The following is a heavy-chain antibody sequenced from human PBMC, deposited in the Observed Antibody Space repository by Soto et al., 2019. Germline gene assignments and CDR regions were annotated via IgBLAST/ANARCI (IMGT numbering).Heavy chain of an antibody. V-gene: IGHV5-51*01. D-gene: IGHD3-16*01. Sequence: GESLKISCKGSGFSFSSYWIGWVRQMPGKGLEWMGIIYPSDSDTRYSPSFQGQVTISADKSINTAYLQWRSLKASDTAMYYCARRSGEYVIDHSFVMDVWGQGITVTVS. CDR2: IYPSDSDT. J-gene: IGHJ6*02. CDR3: ARRSGEYVIDHSFVMDV. CDR1: GFSFSSYW.